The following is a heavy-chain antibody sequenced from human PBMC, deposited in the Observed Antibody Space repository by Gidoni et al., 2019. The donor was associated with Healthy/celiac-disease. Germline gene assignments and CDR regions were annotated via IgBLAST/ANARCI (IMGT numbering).Heavy chain of an antibody. CDR3: TRVGRAAAGTFDY. Sequence: EVQLVESGGGLVQPGRSLRLSCTASGFTFGDYAMSWFRQAPGKGLEWVGFIRSKAYGGTTEYAASVKGRFTISRDDSKSIAYLQMNSLKTEDTAVYYCTRVGRAAAGTFDYWGQGTLVTVSS. J-gene: IGHJ4*02. V-gene: IGHV3-49*03. D-gene: IGHD6-13*01. CDR1: GFTFGDYA. CDR2: IRSKAYGGTT.